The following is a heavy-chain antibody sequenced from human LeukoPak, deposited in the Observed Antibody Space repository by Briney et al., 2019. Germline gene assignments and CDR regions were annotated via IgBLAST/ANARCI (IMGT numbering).Heavy chain of an antibody. CDR2: ISSDGTNR. CDR3: ARDRGAYSNDY. J-gene: IGHJ4*02. V-gene: IGHV3-30-3*01. CDR1: GFTFSNYL. D-gene: IGHD6-13*01. Sequence: GGSLRLSCAASGFTFSNYLMYWVRQAPGKGLEWVAVISSDGTNRYYADSVKGRFTISRDNSKNTLYLQMNSLRAEDTAVYYCARDRGAYSNDYWGQGTLVTVSS.